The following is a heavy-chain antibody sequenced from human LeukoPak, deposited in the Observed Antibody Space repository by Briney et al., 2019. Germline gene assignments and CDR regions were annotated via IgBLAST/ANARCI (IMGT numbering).Heavy chain of an antibody. Sequence: GASVKVSCKASGGTFSSYAISWVRQAPGQGLEWMGGIIPIFGTANYAQKFQGRVTITTDESTSTAYMELSSLRSEDTAVYYCAREGREQLVTGYYYYYYMDVWGKGTTVTVSS. V-gene: IGHV1-69*05. CDR2: IIPIFGTA. D-gene: IGHD6-6*01. CDR1: GGTFSSYA. CDR3: AREGREQLVTGYYYYYYMDV. J-gene: IGHJ6*03.